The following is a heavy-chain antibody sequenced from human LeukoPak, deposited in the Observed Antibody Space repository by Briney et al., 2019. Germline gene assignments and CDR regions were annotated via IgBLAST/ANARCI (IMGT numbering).Heavy chain of an antibody. CDR2: IYYSGST. V-gene: IGHV4-39*07. Sequence: SETLSLTCTVSGGSISSSSYYWGWIRQPPGKGLEWIGSIYYSGSTYYNPSLKRRVTISVDTSKNQFSLKLSSVTAADTAVYYCARTTLRFLEWLSVGDYYFDYWGQGTLVTVSS. CDR1: GGSISSSSYY. D-gene: IGHD3-3*01. J-gene: IGHJ4*02. CDR3: ARTTLRFLEWLSVGDYYFDY.